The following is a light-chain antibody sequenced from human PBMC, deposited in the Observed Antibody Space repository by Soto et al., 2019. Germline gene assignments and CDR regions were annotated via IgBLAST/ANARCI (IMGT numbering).Light chain of an antibody. CDR3: MVWHSSAWV. Sequence: QLVLTQPASLSASPGASASLTCTLRSGFNVATYRIYWYQQKPGSPPLYLLRYKSDSDKQQGSGVPSRFSGSKDASANAGILLISGLQSGDEADYYCMVWHSSAWVFGGGTQLTVL. J-gene: IGLJ3*02. CDR2: YKSDSDK. V-gene: IGLV5-45*01. CDR1: SGFNVATYR.